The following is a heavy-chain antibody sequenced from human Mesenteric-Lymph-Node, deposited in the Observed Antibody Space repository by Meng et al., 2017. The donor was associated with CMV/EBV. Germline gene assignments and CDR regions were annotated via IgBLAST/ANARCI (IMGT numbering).Heavy chain of an antibody. CDR1: GFTFSSYS. J-gene: IGHJ4*02. CDR2: ISSSSSYI. D-gene: IGHD2-21*02. V-gene: IGHV3-21*01. CDR3: ARSVVVTGFDY. Sequence: LSLTCAASGFTFSSYSMNWVRQAPGKGLEWVSSISSSSSYIYYADSVKGRFTISRDNAKNSLYLQMNSLRAEDTAVYYCARSVVVTGFDYWGQGTLVTVSS.